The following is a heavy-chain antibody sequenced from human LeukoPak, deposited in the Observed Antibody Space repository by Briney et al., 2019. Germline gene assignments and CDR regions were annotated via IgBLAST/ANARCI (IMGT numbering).Heavy chain of an antibody. CDR2: IIPILGIA. CDR1: GGTFSSYA. V-gene: IGHV1-69*04. CDR3: ARDAADQEYFDY. D-gene: IGHD2-15*01. Sequence: GSSVKVSCKASGGTFSSYAISWVRQALGQGLEWMGRIIPILGIANYAQKFQGRVTITADKSTSTAYMELSSLRSEDTAVYYCARDAADQEYFDYWGQGTLVTVSS. J-gene: IGHJ4*02.